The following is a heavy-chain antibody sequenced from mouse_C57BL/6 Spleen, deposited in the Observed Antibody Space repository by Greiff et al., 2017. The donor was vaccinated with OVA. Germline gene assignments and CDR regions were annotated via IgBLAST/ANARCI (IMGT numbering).Heavy chain of an antibody. J-gene: IGHJ4*01. CDR2: ISYDGSN. CDR3: ARVYYGTDYAMDY. Sequence: EVKLQESGPGLVKPSQSLSLTCSVTGYSITSGYYWNWIRQFPGNKLEWMGYISYDGSNNYNPSLKNRISITRDTSKNQFFLKLNSVTTEDTATYYCARVYYGTDYAMDYWGQGTSVTVSS. D-gene: IGHD1-1*01. V-gene: IGHV3-6*01. CDR1: GYSITSGYY.